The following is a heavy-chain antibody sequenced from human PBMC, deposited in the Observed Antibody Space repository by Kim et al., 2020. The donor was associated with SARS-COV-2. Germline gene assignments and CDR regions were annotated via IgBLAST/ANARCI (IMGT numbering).Heavy chain of an antibody. D-gene: IGHD4-17*01. V-gene: IGHV1-8*01. Sequence: ASVKVSCKASGYTFTSYDINWVRQATGQGLEWMGWMNPNSGNTGYAQKFQGRVTMTRNTSISTAYMELSSLRSEDTAVYYCARVGTTVTTGDYWGQGTLVTVSS. J-gene: IGHJ4*02. CDR1: GYTFTSYD. CDR2: MNPNSGNT. CDR3: ARVGTTVTTGDY.